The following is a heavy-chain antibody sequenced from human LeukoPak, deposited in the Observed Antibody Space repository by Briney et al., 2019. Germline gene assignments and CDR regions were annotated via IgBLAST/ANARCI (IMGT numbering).Heavy chain of an antibody. Sequence: PGVSLRLSCAASGFTFSSYAMSWVRQAPGKGLEWVSAISGSGGSTYYADSVKGRFTISRDNSKNTLYLQMNSLRAEDTAVYYCAKVREVGYHRLVLYYFDYWGQGTLVTVSS. CDR1: GFTFSSYA. V-gene: IGHV3-23*01. J-gene: IGHJ4*02. CDR2: ISGSGGST. CDR3: AKVREVGYHRLVLYYFDY. D-gene: IGHD3-16*02.